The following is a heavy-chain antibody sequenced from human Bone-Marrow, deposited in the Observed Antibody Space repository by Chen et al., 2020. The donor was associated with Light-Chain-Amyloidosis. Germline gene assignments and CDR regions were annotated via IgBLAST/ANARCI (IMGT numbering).Heavy chain of an antibody. V-gene: IGHV5-51*01. J-gene: IGHJ4*02. Sequence: EVQLEQSGPEVKKPGESLKISCKGSGYTFPNYCIGCVRQMPRKRLEWRGVIYPDDSDARYSPSFEGQVTISADKSITTAYLQWRSLKASDTAMYYCARRRDSYNFDYWGQGTLVTVSS. CDR2: IYPDDSDA. CDR3: ARRRDSYNFDY. D-gene: IGHD1-26*01. CDR1: GYTFPNYC.